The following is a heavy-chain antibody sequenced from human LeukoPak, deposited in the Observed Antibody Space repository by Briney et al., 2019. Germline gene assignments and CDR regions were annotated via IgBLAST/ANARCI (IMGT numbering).Heavy chain of an antibody. CDR3: AKDHRAYCGGDCVDFDY. J-gene: IGHJ4*02. V-gene: IGHV3-30*02. CDR1: GFTLSSYG. D-gene: IGHD2-21*02. Sequence: GGSLRLSCAASGFTLSSYGMHWVRQAPGKGLEWVAFIRYDGSNKYYADSVKGRFTISRDNSKNTLYLQMNSLRAEDTAVYYCAKDHRAYCGGDCVDFDYWGQGTLVTVSS. CDR2: IRYDGSNK.